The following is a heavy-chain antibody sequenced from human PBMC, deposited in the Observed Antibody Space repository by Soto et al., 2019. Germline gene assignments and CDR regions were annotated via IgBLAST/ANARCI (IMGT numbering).Heavy chain of an antibody. Sequence: EVQLLESGGGLVQPGGSLRLSCAASGFTFSSYAMSWVRQAPGKGLEWVSAISGSDGRTFDADSAKGRFTISRDNSKNSLYLQMNSLRDEDTAVYYCAKEVAEVGQGAFDIWGQGTMVTVSS. V-gene: IGHV3-23*01. D-gene: IGHD1-26*01. CDR3: AKEVAEVGQGAFDI. CDR2: ISGSDGRT. J-gene: IGHJ3*02. CDR1: GFTFSSYA.